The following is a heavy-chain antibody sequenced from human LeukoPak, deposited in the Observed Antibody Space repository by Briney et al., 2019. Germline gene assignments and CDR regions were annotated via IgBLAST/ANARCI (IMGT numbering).Heavy chain of an antibody. CDR1: GGTFSSYA. CDR3: ATDPSGGYVPYFDY. V-gene: IGHV1-69*04. J-gene: IGHJ4*02. CDR2: IIPILGIT. D-gene: IGHD3-16*01. Sequence: GSSVKVSCKASGGTFSSYAISWVRQAPGQGLEWMGRIIPILGITNYAQKFQGRVTITADKSTSTAYMELSSLRSDDTAVYYCATDPSGGYVPYFDYWGQGTLVTVSS.